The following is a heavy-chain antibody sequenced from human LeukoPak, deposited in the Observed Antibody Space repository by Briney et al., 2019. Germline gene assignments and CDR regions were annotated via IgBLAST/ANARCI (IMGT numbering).Heavy chain of an antibody. CDR1: GGSISSSSYY. Sequence: PSETLSLTCTVSGGSISSSSYYCGWIRQPPGKWLEWIGSIYYSGSTYYNPSLKSRVTISVDTSKNQFSLKLGSVTAADTAVYYCARGSGSYPPLDAFDIWGQGTMVTVSS. D-gene: IGHD1-26*01. J-gene: IGHJ3*02. CDR2: IYYSGST. V-gene: IGHV4-39*01. CDR3: ARGSGSYPPLDAFDI.